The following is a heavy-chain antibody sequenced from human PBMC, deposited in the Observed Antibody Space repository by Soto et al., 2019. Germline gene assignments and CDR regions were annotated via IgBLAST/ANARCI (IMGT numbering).Heavy chain of an antibody. CDR2: IYDSGST. CDR1: GGSIRSYY. V-gene: IGHV4-59*08. D-gene: IGHD3-10*01. CDR3: ARLKIGYGPVYN. Sequence: VQLQESGPGLVKPSETLSLTCTVSGGSIRSYYWCWIRQPPGQGLEWIGYIYDSGSTNYNPSLKSLVTMSVDTSKNQFSLKLSSVTAADTAVYYCARLKIGYGPVYNWGQGTLVIVSS. J-gene: IGHJ4*02.